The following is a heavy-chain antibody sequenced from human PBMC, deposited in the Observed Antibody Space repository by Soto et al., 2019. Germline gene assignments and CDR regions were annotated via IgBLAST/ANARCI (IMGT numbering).Heavy chain of an antibody. D-gene: IGHD1-26*01. CDR3: ARLVGNSWLDS. CDR2: TYYRSKWYN. V-gene: IGHV6-1*01. CDR1: GDRVSSNSAV. J-gene: IGHJ5*01. Sequence: SQTLSLTCAISGDRVSSNSAVWNWIRPSPSGGLEWLGRTYYRSKWYNDYAVSVKSRITINPDTSKNQVSLQLNSVTPEATAVYYCARLVGNSWLDSWGQGPLVTVSS.